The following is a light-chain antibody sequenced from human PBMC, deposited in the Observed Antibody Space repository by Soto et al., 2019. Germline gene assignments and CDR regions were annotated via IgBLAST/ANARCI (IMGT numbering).Light chain of an antibody. CDR1: QSISSY. V-gene: IGKV1-39*01. J-gene: IGKJ1*01. CDR3: KQSYSTPRT. CDR2: AAY. Sequence: DIQMTQSPSTLSASVGDRVTITCRASQSISSYLNWYQQKPGKAPKLLIYAAYSLQSGVPSRFSGSGSGTDFTLTIRSLQPEDFATYYCKQSYSTPRTFGQGTKVDIK.